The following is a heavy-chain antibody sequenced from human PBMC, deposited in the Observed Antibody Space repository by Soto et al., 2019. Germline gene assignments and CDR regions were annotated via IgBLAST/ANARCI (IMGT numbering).Heavy chain of an antibody. CDR1: GGTFSSYA. CDR2: IIPIFGTA. CDR3: ARLYYDTLTGYYTERGYFDY. J-gene: IGHJ4*02. D-gene: IGHD3-9*01. V-gene: IGHV1-69*01. Sequence: QVQLVQSGAEVKKPGSSVKVSCKASGGTFSSYAISWVRQAPGQGLEWMGGIIPIFGTANYAQKFQGRVTITADESTSTAYMELSSLRSEDTAVYYCARLYYDTLTGYYTERGYFDYWGQGTLVTVSS.